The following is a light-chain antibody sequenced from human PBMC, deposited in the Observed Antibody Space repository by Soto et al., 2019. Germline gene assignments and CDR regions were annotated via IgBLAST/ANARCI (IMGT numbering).Light chain of an antibody. CDR3: QSYDITLSGSV. CDR2: GNT. CDR1: SSNIGAGYN. J-gene: IGLJ3*02. V-gene: IGLV1-40*01. Sequence: QSVLTQPPSVSGAPGQRVTISCTGSSSNIGAGYNVNWYQQLPGTAPKLLMYGNTNRPSGVPDRFSGSNSGTSASLAITGLQAEDEEDYYCQSYDITLSGSVFGEGTKLTVL.